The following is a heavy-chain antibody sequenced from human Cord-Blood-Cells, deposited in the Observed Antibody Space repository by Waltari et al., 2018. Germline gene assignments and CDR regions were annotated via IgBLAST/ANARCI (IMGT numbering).Heavy chain of an antibody. CDR2: ISYDGSNK. CDR1: GFPFSSYA. CDR3: ARGTSSDY. J-gene: IGHJ4*02. Sequence: QVKLVESGGGVVQPGGALRLSWAASGFPFSSYAMHWVRQAPGKGLEWVAVISYDGSNKYYADSVKGRFTISRDNSKNTLYLQMNSLRAEDTAVYYCARGTSSDYWGQGTLVTVSS. V-gene: IGHV3-30*04.